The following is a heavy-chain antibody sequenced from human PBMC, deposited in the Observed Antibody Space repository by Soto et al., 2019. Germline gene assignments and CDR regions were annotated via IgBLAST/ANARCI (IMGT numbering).Heavy chain of an antibody. J-gene: IGHJ4*02. Sequence: GGSLRLSCAASGFAFSSYAMTWVRQAPGKGLEWVSVIRGSGGNTYYADSVKGRFTISRDNSRNTLFLDMNSLRAEDTGVYYCAKDRGNSGWRGRFYYWGQGTLVTV. D-gene: IGHD6-19*01. V-gene: IGHV3-23*01. CDR2: IRGSGGNT. CDR3: AKDRGNSGWRGRFYY. CDR1: GFAFSSYA.